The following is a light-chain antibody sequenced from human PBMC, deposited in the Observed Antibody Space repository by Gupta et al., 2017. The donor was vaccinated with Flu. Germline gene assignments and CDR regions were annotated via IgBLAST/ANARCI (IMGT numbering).Light chain of an antibody. CDR1: SSNIGNNY. Sequence: VTITCSGSSSNIGNNYVSWYQQLPGTAPNLLIFENNKRPSGIPDRFSGSNSGTSATLGITGLQTGDEADYYCGTWDSSRSAHWVFGGGTKLTVL. V-gene: IGLV1-51*02. CDR2: ENN. J-gene: IGLJ3*02. CDR3: GTWDSSRSAHWV.